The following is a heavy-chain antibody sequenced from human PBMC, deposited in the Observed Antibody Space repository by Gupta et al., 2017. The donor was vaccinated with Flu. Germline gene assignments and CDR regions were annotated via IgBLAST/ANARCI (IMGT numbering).Heavy chain of an antibody. J-gene: IGHJ1*01. CDR1: FSIFG. D-gene: IGHD3-3*02. CDR2: IWFDGGDN. CDR3: ASSHFSSGYNLEF. Sequence: FSIFGMRLFRKAPGKGLESMRVIWFDGGDNNYSVFVNARFTVSSDSFYTTMYVNTDSLRTADTAVYYCASSHFSSGYNLEFWGEGTLVTVSS. V-gene: IGHV3-33*03.